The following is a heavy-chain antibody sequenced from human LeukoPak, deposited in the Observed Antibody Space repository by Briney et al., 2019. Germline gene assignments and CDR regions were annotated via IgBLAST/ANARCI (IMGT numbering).Heavy chain of an antibody. CDR3: ARDYCSSTSCYGDGLDY. D-gene: IGHD2-2*01. Sequence: GASVKVSCKASGYTFTSYAMNWVRQAPGQRLEWMGWINAGNGNTKYSQKFQGRVTITRDTSASTAYMELSSLRSEDTAVYYCARDYCSSTSCYGDGLDYWGQGTLVTVSS. J-gene: IGHJ4*02. CDR2: INAGNGNT. V-gene: IGHV1-3*01. CDR1: GYTFTSYA.